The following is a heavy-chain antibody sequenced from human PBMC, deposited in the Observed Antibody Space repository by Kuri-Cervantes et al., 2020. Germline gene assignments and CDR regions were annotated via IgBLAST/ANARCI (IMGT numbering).Heavy chain of an antibody. J-gene: IGHJ6*02. D-gene: IGHD4-17*01. Sequence: ASVKVSCKASGYTFTSYGISWVRQAPGQGLEWMGWISAYNGNTNYAQKLQGRVTMTTDTSTSTAYMELRSLRSDDTAVYYCARVDYGDYVGGDYYYGMDVWGQGTTVTSP. CDR3: ARVDYGDYVGGDYYYGMDV. V-gene: IGHV1-18*01. CDR2: ISAYNGNT. CDR1: GYTFTSYG.